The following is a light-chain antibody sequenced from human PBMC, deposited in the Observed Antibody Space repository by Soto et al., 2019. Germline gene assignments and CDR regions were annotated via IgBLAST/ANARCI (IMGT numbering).Light chain of an antibody. J-gene: IGKJ1*01. V-gene: IGKV3-20*01. Sequence: EIVLTQSPGTLSLSPGERATLSCRASQSVSGSYLAWYQQKPGQAPRLLIYDASSRATGIPDRFSGSGSGTDFTLTINRLEPEDFAVYYCQQYANSPRTFGQGTKVEIK. CDR2: DAS. CDR1: QSVSGSY. CDR3: QQYANSPRT.